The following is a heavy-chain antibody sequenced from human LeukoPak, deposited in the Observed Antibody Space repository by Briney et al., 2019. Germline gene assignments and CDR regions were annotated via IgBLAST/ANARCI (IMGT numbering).Heavy chain of an antibody. CDR3: VRDMGYCSGGSCYGRRYFDY. Sequence: GGSLRLSCAASGFTFSNAWMSWVRQAPGKGLEWVSYIGGSGATIHYADSVKGRFTVSRDNAKNSLSLQMNSLRAEDTAVYYCVRDMGYCSGGSCYGRRYFDYWGQGTLVTVSS. D-gene: IGHD2-15*01. J-gene: IGHJ4*02. CDR2: IGGSGATI. CDR1: GFTFSNAW. V-gene: IGHV3-11*04.